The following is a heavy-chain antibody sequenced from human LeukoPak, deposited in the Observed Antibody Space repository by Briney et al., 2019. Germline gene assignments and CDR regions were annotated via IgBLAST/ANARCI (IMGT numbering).Heavy chain of an antibody. CDR3: ARDQRGSSGPTDY. Sequence: ASVKVSCKASGYTFTGYYMHWVRQAPGQGLEWMGWINPNSGGTNYVQKFQGRVTMTRDTSISTAYMELSRLRSDDTAVYYCARDQRGSSGPTDYWGQGTLVTVSS. CDR2: INPNSGGT. J-gene: IGHJ4*02. D-gene: IGHD6-19*01. CDR1: GYTFTGYY. V-gene: IGHV1-2*02.